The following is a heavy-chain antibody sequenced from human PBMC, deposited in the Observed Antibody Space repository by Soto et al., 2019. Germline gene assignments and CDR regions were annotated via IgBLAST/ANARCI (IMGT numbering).Heavy chain of an antibody. CDR1: GGSFSGYY. D-gene: IGHD2-2*01. V-gene: IGHV4-34*01. CDR3: ATSLNSTLFYMDV. J-gene: IGHJ6*03. Sequence: SETLSLTCAVYGGSFSGYYWSWIRQPPGKGLEWIGEINHSGSTNYNPSLKSRVTISVDTSKNQFSLKLSSVTAADTAVYYCATSLNSTLFYMDVWGKGTTVTVSS. CDR2: INHSGST.